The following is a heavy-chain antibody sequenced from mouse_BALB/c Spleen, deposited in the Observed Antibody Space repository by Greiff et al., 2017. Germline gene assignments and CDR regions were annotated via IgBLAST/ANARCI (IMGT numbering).Heavy chain of an antibody. CDR2: INPSSGYT. CDR3: ASSTGTWFAD. Sequence: VQLKQSGAELARPGASVKMSCKASGYTFTSYTMHWVKQRPGQGLEWIGYINPSSGYTNYNQKFKDKATLTADKSSSTAYMQLSSLTSEDSAVYYCASSTGTWFADWGQGTLVTVSA. J-gene: IGHJ3*01. CDR1: GYTFTSYT. V-gene: IGHV1-4*01. D-gene: IGHD4-1*02.